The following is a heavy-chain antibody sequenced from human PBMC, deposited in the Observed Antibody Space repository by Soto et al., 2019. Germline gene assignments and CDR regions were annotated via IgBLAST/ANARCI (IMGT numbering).Heavy chain of an antibody. D-gene: IGHD3-22*01. CDR3: AHRRGYYDSSGYCNGCYYYGMDV. Sequence: VSGPTLVNPTQTLTLTCTFSGFSLSTSGVGVGWIRQPPGKALEWLALIYWDDDKRYSPSLKSRLTITKDTSKNQVVLTMTNMDPVDTATYYCAHRRGYYDSSGYCNGCYYYGMDVWGQGTTVTVSS. V-gene: IGHV2-5*02. J-gene: IGHJ6*02. CDR1: GFSLSTSGVG. CDR2: IYWDDDK.